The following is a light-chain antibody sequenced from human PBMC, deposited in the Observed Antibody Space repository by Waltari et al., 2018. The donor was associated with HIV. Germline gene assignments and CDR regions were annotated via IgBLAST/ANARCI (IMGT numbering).Light chain of an antibody. CDR1: TSNIGTNY. CDR3: AAWDDSLSGWV. J-gene: IGLJ3*02. Sequence: QSVLPQQPSASGTSGQRXTIPXSGITSNIGTNYIYWYHQLPETAPKILIYXXXXRPSVVPDRFSXSXXXTXASLAISGLRSEDEADYYCAAWDDSLSGWVFGGGTKLTVL. V-gene: IGLV1-47*01. CDR2: XXX.